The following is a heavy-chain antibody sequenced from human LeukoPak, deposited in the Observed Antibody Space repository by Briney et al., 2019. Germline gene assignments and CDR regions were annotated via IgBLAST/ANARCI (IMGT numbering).Heavy chain of an antibody. CDR1: GFTVSSNY. J-gene: IGHJ4*02. CDR2: IYSGGST. V-gene: IGHV3-66*01. D-gene: IGHD2-2*01. CDR3: ARDLCCSSTSPSDY. Sequence: GGSLRLSCAASGFTVSSNYMSWVRQAPGKGLEWVSVIYSGGSTYYADSVKGRFTISRDNAKNSLYLQMNSLRAEDTAVYYCARDLCCSSTSPSDYWGQGTLVTVSS.